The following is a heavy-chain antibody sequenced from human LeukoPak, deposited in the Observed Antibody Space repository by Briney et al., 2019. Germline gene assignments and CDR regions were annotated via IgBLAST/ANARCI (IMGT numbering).Heavy chain of an antibody. V-gene: IGHV3-43D*03. J-gene: IGHJ2*01. CDR3: ARETQQYFDL. D-gene: IGHD1/OR15-1a*01. CDR1: GFSFDDYS. Sequence: GGSLRLSCAASGFSFDDYSMHWVRQAPGKGLEWVSLITWDGGSTYYADSVKGRFTISRDNSKNTLYLQMNSLRAEDTAVYYCARETQQYFDLWGRGTLVTVSS. CDR2: ITWDGGST.